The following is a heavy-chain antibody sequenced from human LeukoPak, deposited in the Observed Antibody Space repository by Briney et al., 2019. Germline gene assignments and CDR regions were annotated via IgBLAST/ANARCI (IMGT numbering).Heavy chain of an antibody. Sequence: ASVKVSCKASGYTFTGYYMHWVRQAPGQGLEWMGWINPNSGGTNYAQKFQGRVTMTRDTSISTAYMELSRLRSDDTAVYYCARDRADIVVVVAATRGDHAFDIWGQGTMVTVSS. V-gene: IGHV1-2*02. CDR1: GYTFTGYY. CDR3: ARDRADIVVVVAATRGDHAFDI. D-gene: IGHD2-15*01. J-gene: IGHJ3*02. CDR2: INPNSGGT.